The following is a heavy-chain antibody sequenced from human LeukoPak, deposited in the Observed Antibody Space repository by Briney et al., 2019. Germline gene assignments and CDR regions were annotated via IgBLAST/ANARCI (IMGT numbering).Heavy chain of an antibody. J-gene: IGHJ4*02. D-gene: IGHD3-22*01. CDR1: GYTFTSYD. CDR2: MNPNSGNT. Sequence: ASVKVSCKASGYTFTSYDINWVRQATGQGLEWMGWMNPNSGNTGYAQKFQGRVTMTRNTSISTAYMELSSLRSEDTAVYYCARGPYYYDNSGYHAIDYWGQGTLVTVSS. V-gene: IGHV1-8*01. CDR3: ARGPYYYDNSGYHAIDY.